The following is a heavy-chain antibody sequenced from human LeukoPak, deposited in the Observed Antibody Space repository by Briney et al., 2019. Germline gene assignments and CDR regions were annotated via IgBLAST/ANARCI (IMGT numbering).Heavy chain of an antibody. Sequence: PSETLSLTCAVYGGSFSGYYWSWIRQPPGKGLEWIGEINHSGSTNYNPSLKSRVTISVDTSKNQFSLKLSSVTAADTAVYYCARAVSSSWYRSDMDVWGKGTTVTVPS. CDR2: INHSGST. CDR3: ARAVSSSWYRSDMDV. J-gene: IGHJ6*03. CDR1: GGSFSGYY. V-gene: IGHV4-34*01. D-gene: IGHD6-13*01.